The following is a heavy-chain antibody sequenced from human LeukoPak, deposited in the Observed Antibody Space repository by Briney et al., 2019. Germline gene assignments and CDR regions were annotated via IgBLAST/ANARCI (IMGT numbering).Heavy chain of an antibody. J-gene: IGHJ6*03. D-gene: IGHD6-13*01. Sequence: ASVKVSCKASGYTFTSYYMHWVRQAPGQGLEWMGIINPSGGSTSYAQKLQGRVTMTTDTSTSTAYMELRSLRSDDTAVYYCARDGDSSSWYYYYYYMDVWGKGTTVTISS. CDR1: GYTFTSYY. V-gene: IGHV1-46*01. CDR2: INPSGGST. CDR3: ARDGDSSSWYYYYYYMDV.